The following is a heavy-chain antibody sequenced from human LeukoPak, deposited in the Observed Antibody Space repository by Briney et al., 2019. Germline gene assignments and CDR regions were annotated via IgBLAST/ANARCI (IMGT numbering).Heavy chain of an antibody. CDR2: IYYSGST. CDR3: ARICGGYDYCFDY. CDR1: GGSISSYY. V-gene: IGHV4-59*01. D-gene: IGHD5-12*01. Sequence: NPSETLSLTCTVSGGSISSYYWSWIRQPPGKGLEWIGYIYYSGSTNYNPSLKSRVTISVDTSKNQFSLKLSSVTAADTAVYYCARICGGYDYCFDYWGQGTLVTVSS. J-gene: IGHJ4*02.